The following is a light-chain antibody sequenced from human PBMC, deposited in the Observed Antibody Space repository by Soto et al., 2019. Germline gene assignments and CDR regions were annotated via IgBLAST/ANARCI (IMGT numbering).Light chain of an antibody. CDR2: EDN. V-gene: IGLV2-23*01. J-gene: IGLJ2*01. Sequence: QSALTQPASVSGSPGQSITISCTGTSSDVGSYNLVSWYQHHPGKAPKFIIYEDNKRPSGVSNRFSGSKSGNTASLTISGPQAEDEADYYCCAFVRSIALLFGGGTKVTVL. CDR3: CAFVRSIALL. CDR1: SSDVGSYNL.